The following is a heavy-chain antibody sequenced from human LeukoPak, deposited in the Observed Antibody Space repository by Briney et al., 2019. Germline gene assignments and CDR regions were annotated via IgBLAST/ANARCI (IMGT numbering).Heavy chain of an antibody. CDR1: GVSIYSHY. Sequence: SETLSLTCTASGVSIYSHYLNWIRQPPGKPLEWLGHISGSGRTNYNPSLKSRVTMSVDTSKSQFSLSLKSLTAADTAVYYCVVSPNQDFFDFWGQGPLVTVSS. CDR2: ISGSGRT. J-gene: IGHJ4*02. CDR3: VVSPNQDFFDF. V-gene: IGHV4-4*09.